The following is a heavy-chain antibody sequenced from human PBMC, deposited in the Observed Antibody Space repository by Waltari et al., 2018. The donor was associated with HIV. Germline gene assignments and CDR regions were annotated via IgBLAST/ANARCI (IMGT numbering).Heavy chain of an antibody. CDR2: VIPMSGTA. CDR1: GGSFTRSR. J-gene: IGHJ4*02. CDR3: ASARETMGVDFDF. V-gene: IGHV1-69*08. Sequence: QVQLVQSGTEVRPPGSSVKVSCKASGGSFTRSRIHWVRQAPGQGLEWRGRVIPMSGTAMKAQKFQARVTISADKSTTTAYMELTSLRTEDTAVYYCASARETMGVDFDFWGQGTLVTVSS. D-gene: IGHD3-10*01.